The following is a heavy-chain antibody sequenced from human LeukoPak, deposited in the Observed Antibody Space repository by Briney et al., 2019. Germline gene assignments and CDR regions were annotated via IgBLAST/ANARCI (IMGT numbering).Heavy chain of an antibody. Sequence: GGSLRLSCASSGFTFSSYAMHWVPQAPGKGREGVAVISYDGSNKYYADAVKGRFTISRDNSKTTLYLQMNSLRAEDTAVYYCARPNYYGDYVPADYWGQGTLVTVSS. CDR3: ARPNYYGDYVPADY. V-gene: IGHV3-30*01. CDR1: GFTFSSYA. D-gene: IGHD4-17*01. CDR2: ISYDGSNK. J-gene: IGHJ4*02.